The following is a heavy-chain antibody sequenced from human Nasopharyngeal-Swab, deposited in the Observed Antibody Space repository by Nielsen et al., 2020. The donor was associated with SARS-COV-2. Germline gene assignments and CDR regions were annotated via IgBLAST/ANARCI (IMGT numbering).Heavy chain of an antibody. D-gene: IGHD3-10*01. CDR3: AREGAMVRSYGMDV. CDR2: ISGYNGKT. V-gene: IGHV1-18*01. Sequence: WARHAPGHGLEWMGWISGYNGKTNYAEKFQDRVTMTTDTSTYTAYMELRSLRSDDTAMYYCAREGAMVRSYGMDVWGQGTTVTVSS. J-gene: IGHJ6*02.